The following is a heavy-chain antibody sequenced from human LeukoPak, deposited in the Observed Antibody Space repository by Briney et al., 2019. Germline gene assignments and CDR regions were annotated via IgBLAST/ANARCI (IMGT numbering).Heavy chain of an antibody. V-gene: IGHV4-34*01. J-gene: IGHJ4*02. CDR1: GGSFSGYY. Sequence: SETLSLTCAVYGGSFSGYYWSWICQPPGKGLEWIGEINHSGSTNYNPSLKSRVTISVGTSKNQFSLKLSSVTAADTAVYYCARVPYYYDSSGSVDYWGQGTLVTVSS. CDR3: ARVPYYYDSSGSVDY. D-gene: IGHD3-22*01. CDR2: INHSGST.